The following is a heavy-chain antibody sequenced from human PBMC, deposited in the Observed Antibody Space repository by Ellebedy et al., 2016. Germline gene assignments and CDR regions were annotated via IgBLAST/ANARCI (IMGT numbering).Heavy chain of an antibody. J-gene: IGHJ4*02. V-gene: IGHV4-34*01. CDR2: INHSGST. D-gene: IGHD6-13*01. Sequence: SETLSLTCTVSGGSISSYYWSWIRQPPGKGLEWIGEINHSGSTNYNPSLKSRVTISVDTSKNQFSLKLSSVTAADTAVYYCARERGIGYWGQGTLVTVSS. CDR1: GGSISSYY. CDR3: ARERGIGY.